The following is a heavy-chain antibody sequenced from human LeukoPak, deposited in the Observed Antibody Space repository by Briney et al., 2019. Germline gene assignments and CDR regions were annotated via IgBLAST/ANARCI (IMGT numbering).Heavy chain of an antibody. CDR2: INTNTGNP. CDR3: ARDDVDCSGGSCYPHWWFDP. Sequence: ASVKVSCNASGYTFTSYGISWVGQAPGQGLEWMGWINTNTGNPTYAQGFTGRFVFSLDTSVSTAYLQISSLKAEDTAVYYCARDDVDCSGGSCYPHWWFDPWGQGTLVTVSS. V-gene: IGHV7-4-1*02. J-gene: IGHJ5*02. CDR1: GYTFTSYG. D-gene: IGHD2-15*01.